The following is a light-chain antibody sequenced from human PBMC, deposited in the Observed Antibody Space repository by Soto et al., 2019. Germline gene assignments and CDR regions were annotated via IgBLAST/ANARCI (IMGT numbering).Light chain of an antibody. J-gene: IGKJ1*01. Sequence: DIQMTQSPSTLSASVGDRVTITCRASQSISSWLAWYQQKPGKAPKLLIYDASSLESGVPSRFSGSGSGTEFTLTISSLQPDDFATYYCQQYNSSPRTFGQGTQVEIK. CDR3: QQYNSSPRT. CDR1: QSISSW. V-gene: IGKV1-5*01. CDR2: DAS.